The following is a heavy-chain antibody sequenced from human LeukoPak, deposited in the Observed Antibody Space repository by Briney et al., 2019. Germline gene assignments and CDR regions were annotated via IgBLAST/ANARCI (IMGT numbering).Heavy chain of an antibody. CDR2: IYYSGNT. CDR3: ARSFAYYYYDNSGTWDAFDI. V-gene: IGHV4-59*01. J-gene: IGHJ3*02. CDR1: GGSISSYY. Sequence: TSETLSLTCTVSGGSISSYYWSWIRQPPGKGLEWIGYIYYSGNTNYNPSLKSRVTISVDTSKNQFSLRLTSVTAADTAVYYCARSFAYYYYDNSGTWDAFDIWGQGTMVTVSS. D-gene: IGHD3-22*01.